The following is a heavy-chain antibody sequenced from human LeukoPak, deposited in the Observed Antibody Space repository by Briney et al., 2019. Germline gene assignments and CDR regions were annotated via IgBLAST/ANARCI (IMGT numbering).Heavy chain of an antibody. J-gene: IGHJ6*03. CDR1: GGSFSGYY. CDR3: ARMRTYRGRTLSGSFYGPYYFYYYMDV. Sequence: SETLSLTCDVSGGSFSGYYWTWIRQPPGKGLEWMGEMNDSGSSKTNPSLGSRLTISVDTSNNQFSLRLSSVTAADTAVYYCARMRTYRGRTLSGSFYGPYYFYYYMDVWGKGTTVTVSS. D-gene: IGHD3-10*01. CDR2: MNDSGSS. V-gene: IGHV4-34*01.